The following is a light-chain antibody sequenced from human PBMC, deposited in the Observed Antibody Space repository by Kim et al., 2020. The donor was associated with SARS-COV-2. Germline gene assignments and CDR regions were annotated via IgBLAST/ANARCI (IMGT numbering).Light chain of an antibody. J-gene: IGLJ2*01. CDR3: AAWDDSLNGPV. Sequence: GQRVTISCSGSGSNIGSNTVNWYQQLPGTAPKLLIYNDNQRPSGVPDRFSGSKSGTSASLAISGLQSEDEADYYCAAWDDSLNGPVFGGGTQLTVL. CDR2: NDN. CDR1: GSNIGSNT. V-gene: IGLV1-44*01.